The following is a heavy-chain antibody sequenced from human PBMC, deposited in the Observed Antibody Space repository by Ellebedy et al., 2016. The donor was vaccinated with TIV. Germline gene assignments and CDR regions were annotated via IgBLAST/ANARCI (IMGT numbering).Heavy chain of an antibody. J-gene: IGHJ6*02. CDR2: IIPIFGTA. CDR1: GGTFSSYA. D-gene: IGHD6-13*01. V-gene: IGHV1-69*13. Sequence: SVKVSCXASGGTFSSYAISWVRQAPGQGLEWMGGIIPIFGTANYAQKFQGRVTITADESTSTAYMELSSLRSEDTAVYYCASFWQPAAAGILEYYYYGMDVWGQGTTVTVSS. CDR3: ASFWQPAAAGILEYYYYGMDV.